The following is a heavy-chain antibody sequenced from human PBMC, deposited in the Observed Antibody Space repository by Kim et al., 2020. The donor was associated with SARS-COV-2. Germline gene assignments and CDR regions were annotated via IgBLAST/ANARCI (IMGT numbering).Heavy chain of an antibody. CDR3: TTVDGDYYY. D-gene: IGHD4-17*01. CDR2: IKSKADGGTR. J-gene: IGHJ4*02. V-gene: IGHV3-15*01. Sequence: LSLTCAASGFTFSNAWMSWVRQAPGKGLEWVGRIKSKADGGTRDYAAPVKGRFTISRDDSKKTMYLQMNSLKTEDTAVYYCTTVDGDYYYWGQGTLVTISS. CDR1: GFTFSNAW.